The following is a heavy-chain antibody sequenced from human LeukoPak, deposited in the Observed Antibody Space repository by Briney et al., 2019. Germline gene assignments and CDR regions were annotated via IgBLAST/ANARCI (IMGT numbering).Heavy chain of an antibody. Sequence: PSETLSLTCTVSGASISSYFWHWIRQPAGKGLEWVGRIYASGSTNYNPSLKSRVTMSVDTSRNQFSLKLSSVTAADTAVCYCAALGVPALYWTQGTMVTVSS. CDR3: AALGVPALY. D-gene: IGHD2-2*01. V-gene: IGHV4-4*07. CDR2: IYASGST. J-gene: IGHJ4*02. CDR1: GASISSYF.